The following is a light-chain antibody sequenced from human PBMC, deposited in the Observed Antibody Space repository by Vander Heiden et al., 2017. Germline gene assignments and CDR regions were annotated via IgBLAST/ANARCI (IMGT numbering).Light chain of an antibody. CDR2: ATY. J-gene: IGKJ1*01. CDR3: HQYGSAPRT. Sequence: EVVLTQSPGTLSVFSGERATLSCRASQSVSSSYLAWYQHKPGQAPSLLIFATYSRATGIPDRFSGSGSGTDFTLTISRLEPEDSALYFCHQYGSAPRTFGQGTKVEI. CDR1: QSVSSSY. V-gene: IGKV3-20*01.